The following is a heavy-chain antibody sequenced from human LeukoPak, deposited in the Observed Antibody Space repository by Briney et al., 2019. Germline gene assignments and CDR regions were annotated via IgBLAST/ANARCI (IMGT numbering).Heavy chain of an antibody. CDR3: ARGPSGVVILTVSNWFDP. V-gene: IGHV1-69*13. CDR1: GYTFTSNY. CDR2: IIPIFGTA. J-gene: IGHJ5*02. D-gene: IGHD3-22*01. Sequence: SVKVSCKASGYTFTSNYIRWVRQAPGQGLEWMGGIIPIFGTANYAQKFQGRVTITADESTSTAYMELSSLRSEDTAMYYCARGPSGVVILTVSNWFDPWGQGTLVTVSS.